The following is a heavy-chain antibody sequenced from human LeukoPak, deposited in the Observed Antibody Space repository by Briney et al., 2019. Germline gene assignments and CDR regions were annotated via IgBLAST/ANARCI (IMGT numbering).Heavy chain of an antibody. Sequence: SSETLSLTCAVYGGSFSGYYWSWIRQPPGKGLEWIGEINHSGSTNYNPSLKSRVTISVDTSKNQFSLKLNSVTAADTAVYYCARDSMSSSWPSDHDYWGQGTLVTVSS. J-gene: IGHJ4*02. CDR3: ARDSMSSSWPSDHDY. CDR1: GGSFSGYY. CDR2: INHSGST. V-gene: IGHV4-34*01. D-gene: IGHD6-13*01.